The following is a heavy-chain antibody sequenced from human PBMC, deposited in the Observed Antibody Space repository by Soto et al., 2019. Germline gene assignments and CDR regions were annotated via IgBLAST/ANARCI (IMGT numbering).Heavy chain of an antibody. CDR2: ISTHNGYT. CDR3: ARVANATVLEFAFDF. Sequence: QVQLVQSGAEVRKPGASVKVSCKASGYTFTYYGISWVRQAPGQGLEWMGWISTHNGYTNYAQKFQNRVTLTTDTSMSTAYMEVRSLRSDDTAVYYCARVANATVLEFAFDFWGQGTFVTVSS. CDR1: GYTFTYYG. D-gene: IGHD3-3*01. V-gene: IGHV1-18*01. J-gene: IGHJ3*01.